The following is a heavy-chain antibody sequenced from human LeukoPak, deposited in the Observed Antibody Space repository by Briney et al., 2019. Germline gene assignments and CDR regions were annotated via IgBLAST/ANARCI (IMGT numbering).Heavy chain of an antibody. CDR3: ARGNQQLPRSTPDY. D-gene: IGHD2-2*01. Sequence: GGSLGLSCAVSGFTFSSSWMHWVRQAPGKGLVWVSHIKTDGSTTAYADSVKGRFTISRDNAKNTLYLQMNSLRAEDTGVYYCARGNQQLPRSTPDYWGQGTLVTVSS. CDR1: GFTFSSSW. V-gene: IGHV3-74*01. J-gene: IGHJ4*02. CDR2: IKTDGSTT.